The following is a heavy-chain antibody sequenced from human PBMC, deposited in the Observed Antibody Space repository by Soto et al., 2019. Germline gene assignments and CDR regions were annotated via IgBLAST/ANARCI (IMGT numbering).Heavy chain of an antibody. D-gene: IGHD3-16*01. Sequence: SETLSLTCTVSGGSIGSPHDYWGWIRKSPGRGLEWIGSIYYTGSSYYNPSLKSRITVSVDTSKNQFSLNLTSVTAADTAVYYCARHGLTAYMAYYFDFWGQGTQVTVSS. CDR3: ARHGLTAYMAYYFDF. CDR1: GGSIGSPHDY. V-gene: IGHV4-39*01. J-gene: IGHJ4*02. CDR2: IYYTGSS.